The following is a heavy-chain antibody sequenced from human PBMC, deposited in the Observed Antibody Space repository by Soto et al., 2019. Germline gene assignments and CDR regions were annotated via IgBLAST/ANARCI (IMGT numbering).Heavy chain of an antibody. Sequence: QVQLVESGGGLVKPGGSLRLSCAASGFTFSTYYMSWIRQAPGKGLEWVSYITTSGTTLNDADSVKGRFTISGDNAKNSLYLQINSLRAEDTAVYYWARGGRDYLDVWGKGATVTVSS. J-gene: IGHJ6*03. CDR2: ITTSGTTL. V-gene: IGHV3-11*01. CDR3: ARGGRDYLDV. CDR1: GFTFSTYY.